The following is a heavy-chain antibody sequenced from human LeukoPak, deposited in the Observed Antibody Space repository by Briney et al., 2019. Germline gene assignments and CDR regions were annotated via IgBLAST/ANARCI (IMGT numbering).Heavy chain of an antibody. CDR3: ARDGRGSRSSWFDP. CDR2: ITSSSSYI. V-gene: IGHV3-21*04. Sequence: GGSLGLSCAASGFTFSRYSMSWVRQAPGKGLEWVSSITSSSSYIYYADSVKGRFTISRDNAKNSLYLQMNSLRAEDTAVYYCARDGRGSRSSWFDPWGQGTLVIVSS. CDR1: GFTFSRYS. J-gene: IGHJ5*02. D-gene: IGHD3-10*01.